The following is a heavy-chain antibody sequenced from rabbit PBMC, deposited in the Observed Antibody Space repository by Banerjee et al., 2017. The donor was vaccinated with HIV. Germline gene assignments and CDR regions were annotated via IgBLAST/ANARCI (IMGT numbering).Heavy chain of an antibody. V-gene: IGHV1S40*01. J-gene: IGHJ4*01. D-gene: IGHD8-1*01. CDR1: GFSFSSSYY. CDR2: IYGGSSGST. Sequence: QSLEESGGDLVQPGASLTLTCTASGFSFSSSYYMCWVRQAPGKGLEWIACIYGGSSGSTYYATWAKGRFTISKTSSTTGTLQMTSLTAADTATYFCARDDPTSSYWSFDLRGPGTLVTVS. CDR3: ARDDPTSSYWSFDL.